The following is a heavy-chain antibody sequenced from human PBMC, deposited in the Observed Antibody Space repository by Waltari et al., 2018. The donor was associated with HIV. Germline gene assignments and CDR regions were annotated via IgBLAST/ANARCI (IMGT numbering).Heavy chain of an antibody. Sequence: QVRLQQSGPGVMKTSQTLSLTCDVSRASLSRQTAAWNWVRWSPSRGLEWLGKTFYRSEWRFDYATPLKGRLSISVDIPKNQFSLHLTSLTTEDTATYYCVRDSFGFDIWGQGT. CDR1: RASLSRQTAA. CDR3: VRDSFGFDI. CDR2: TFYRSEWRF. D-gene: IGHD3-10*01. V-gene: IGHV6-1*01. J-gene: IGHJ4*03.